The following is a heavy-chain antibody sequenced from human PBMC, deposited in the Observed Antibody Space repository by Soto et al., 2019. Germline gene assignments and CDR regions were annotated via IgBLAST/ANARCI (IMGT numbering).Heavy chain of an antibody. CDR2: IWYDGSNK. D-gene: IGHD1-26*01. J-gene: IGHJ6*02. CDR3: AREGVGATSSYYYYGMDV. V-gene: IGHV3-33*01. CDR1: GFTFSSYG. Sequence: PGGSLRLSCAASGFTFSSYGMHWVRQAXGKGLEWVAVIWYDGSNKYYADSVKGRFTISRDNSKNTLYLQMNSLRAEDTAVYYCAREGVGATSSYYYYGMDVWGQGTTVTVSS.